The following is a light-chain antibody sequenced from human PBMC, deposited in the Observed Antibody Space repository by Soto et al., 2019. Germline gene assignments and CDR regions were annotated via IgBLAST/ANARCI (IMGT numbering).Light chain of an antibody. CDR1: SSNIGSNT. V-gene: IGLV1-44*01. Sequence: QSVLTQPPSASGTPGQRVSISCSGGSSNIGSNTVNWYQHLPGTAPKRLIYNNNQRPSGVTDRFSGSKSGTSAALAISGLQTEDDATYYCAAWDDSLNAVLFGGGTKLTVL. CDR2: NNN. J-gene: IGLJ2*01. CDR3: AAWDDSLNAVL.